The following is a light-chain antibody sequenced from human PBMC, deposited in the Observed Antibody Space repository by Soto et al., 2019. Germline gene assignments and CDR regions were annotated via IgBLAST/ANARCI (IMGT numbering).Light chain of an antibody. CDR3: QQYGNSPAT. Sequence: EIVLTQSPGTLSLSPGERATLSCRASQSVSSSYLAWYQQKPGQAPRLLIYDASSRATGIPDRFSGSGSGTDSTLTLTRLEPEDFAVYYCQQYGNSPATFGPGTKVDIK. CDR1: QSVSSSY. CDR2: DAS. J-gene: IGKJ3*01. V-gene: IGKV3-20*01.